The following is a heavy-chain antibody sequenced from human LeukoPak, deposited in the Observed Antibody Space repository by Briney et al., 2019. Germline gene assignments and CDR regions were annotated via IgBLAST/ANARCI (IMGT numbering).Heavy chain of an antibody. CDR2: INSDGTTT. Sequence: PGGSLRLSCAASGFTFSSYWMHWVRQAPGKGLVWVSRINSDGTTTNYADSVKGRFTISRDNAKNTLYLQMNSLRAEDTAVYYCARKENILTGYYDHWGQGTLVTVSS. J-gene: IGHJ5*02. CDR1: GFTFSSYW. CDR3: ARKENILTGYYDH. D-gene: IGHD3-9*01. V-gene: IGHV3-74*01.